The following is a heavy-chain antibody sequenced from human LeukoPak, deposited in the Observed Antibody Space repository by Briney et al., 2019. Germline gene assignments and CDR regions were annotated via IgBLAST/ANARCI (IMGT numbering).Heavy chain of an antibody. CDR2: IYHSGST. CDR3: ARDGYGGIDN. D-gene: IGHD4-23*01. J-gene: IGHJ4*02. Sequence: SETLSLTCTVSGGSISSYYWSWIRQPPGKGLEWIAYIYHSGSTNYNPSLKSRVTISVDTSKNQFSLKLSSVTAADTAVYYCARDGYGGIDNLGQGILVTVSS. CDR1: GGSISSYY. V-gene: IGHV4-59*01.